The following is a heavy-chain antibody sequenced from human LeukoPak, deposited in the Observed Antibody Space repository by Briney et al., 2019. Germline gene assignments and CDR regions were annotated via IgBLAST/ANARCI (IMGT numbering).Heavy chain of an antibody. CDR1: GFTFSSYA. D-gene: IGHD3-22*01. CDR2: ISESGGTT. CDR3: AKGEYYYDSSGYPNFDY. J-gene: IGHJ4*02. Sequence: GGSLRLSCAASGFTFSSYAFNWVRQAPGKGLEWVSSISESGGTTDYADSVKGRFTISRDNSKNTLYLQMNSLRAEDTAVYYCAKGEYYYDSSGYPNFDYWGQGTLVTVPS. V-gene: IGHV3-23*01.